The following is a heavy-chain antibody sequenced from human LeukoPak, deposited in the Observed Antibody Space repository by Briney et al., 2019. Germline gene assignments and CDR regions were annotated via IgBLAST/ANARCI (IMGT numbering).Heavy chain of an antibody. CDR3: AKDPSGVAVYYFQF. J-gene: IGHJ4*02. CDR1: GFTFDHYA. Sequence: PGGSLRLSCAVSGFTFDHYAMHWVRQAPGKGLQWVASISWNSGTIAYGDSVKGRFTFSRDNAKNSLYLQMHSLRSDDTAVYYCAKDPSGVAVYYFQFWGQGTLVTVSS. D-gene: IGHD6-19*01. CDR2: ISWNSGTI. V-gene: IGHV3-9*01.